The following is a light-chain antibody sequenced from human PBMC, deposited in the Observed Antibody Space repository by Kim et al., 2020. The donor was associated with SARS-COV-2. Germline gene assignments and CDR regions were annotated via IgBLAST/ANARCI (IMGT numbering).Light chain of an antibody. Sequence: VGDRVTITCRASQSISSWLAWYQQKPEKAPKLLIQKASSFESGVPSRFSGRGFGTEFTLTISSLQPDDIATYYCQQYVGYSWTFGQGTKVDIK. CDR2: KAS. V-gene: IGKV1-5*03. CDR3: QQYVGYSWT. J-gene: IGKJ1*01. CDR1: QSISSW.